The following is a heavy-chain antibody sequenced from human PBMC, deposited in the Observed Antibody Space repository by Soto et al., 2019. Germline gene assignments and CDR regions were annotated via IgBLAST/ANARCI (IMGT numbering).Heavy chain of an antibody. Sequence: GASVKVSCKASGGTFSIYAISWVRQAPGQGLEWMGGITPIFGTANYAQKFQGRVTITADESTSTAYMELSSLRSEDTAVYYCARGYIPTYCRGGDCYFGPFDYWGQGTLVTVSS. CDR2: ITPIFGTA. J-gene: IGHJ4*02. D-gene: IGHD2-21*02. CDR1: GGTFSIYA. V-gene: IGHV1-69*13. CDR3: ARGYIPTYCRGGDCYFGPFDY.